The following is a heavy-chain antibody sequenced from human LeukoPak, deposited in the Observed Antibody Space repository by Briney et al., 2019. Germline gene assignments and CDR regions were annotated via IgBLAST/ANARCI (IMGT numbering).Heavy chain of an antibody. J-gene: IGHJ3*02. CDR1: GGSISSGGYS. V-gene: IGHV4-30-2*01. Sequence: PSETLSLTCAVSGGSISSGGYSWSWIRQPPGKGLEWIGYIYHSGSTYYNPSLKSRVTISVDTSKNQFSLKLSSVTAADTAVYYCARDPRIAVAGTDAFDIWGQGTMVTVCS. D-gene: IGHD6-19*01. CDR3: ARDPRIAVAGTDAFDI. CDR2: IYHSGST.